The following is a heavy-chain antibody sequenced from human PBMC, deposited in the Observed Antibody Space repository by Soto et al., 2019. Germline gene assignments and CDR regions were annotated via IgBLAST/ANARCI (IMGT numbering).Heavy chain of an antibody. V-gene: IGHV1-8*01. CDR3: ARGPRNWGVDY. CDR2: MNPNNGNT. D-gene: IGHD7-27*01. J-gene: IGHJ4*02. CDR1: AYTFTSYD. Sequence: ASVKVSCKAAAYTFTSYDINWVRQATGQDFEWMGWMNPNNGNTAYAQKFQGRVTMTRDTSKSTAFMELSSLTSEDAAVYYCARGPRNWGVDYWGQGTLVTVSS.